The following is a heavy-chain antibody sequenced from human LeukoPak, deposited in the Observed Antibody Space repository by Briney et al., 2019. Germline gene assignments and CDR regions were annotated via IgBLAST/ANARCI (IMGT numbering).Heavy chain of an antibody. CDR1: GFTFDDYG. CDR3: ARTGGGVAATC. Sequence: GGSLRLSXAASGFTFDDYGMSWVRQAPGKGLEWVSGINWNVGSTCYADSVKGRFTISRDNAKNSLYLQMNSLRAEDTALYYCARTGGGVAATCWGQGTLVTVSS. V-gene: IGHV3-20*04. J-gene: IGHJ4*02. CDR2: INWNVGST. D-gene: IGHD2-15*01.